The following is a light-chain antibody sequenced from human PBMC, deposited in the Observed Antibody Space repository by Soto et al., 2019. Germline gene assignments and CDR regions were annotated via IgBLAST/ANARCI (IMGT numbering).Light chain of an antibody. Sequence: EILMTQSPATLSSSPGERVITSCRASVRAGSTVAWYHQKPGQAPRLLIRGAYTRATGVPARFSGSGSGTEFPLTISSLQFEDFAIYYCQQYSTSLTFGGGTTLEIK. CDR2: GAY. CDR1: VRAGST. J-gene: IGKJ4*02. CDR3: QQYSTSLT. V-gene: IGKV3-15*01.